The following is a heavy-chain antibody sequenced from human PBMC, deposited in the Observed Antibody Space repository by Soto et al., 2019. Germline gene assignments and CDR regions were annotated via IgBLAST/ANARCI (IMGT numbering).Heavy chain of an antibody. J-gene: IGHJ4*02. CDR1: GFTFSSYA. Sequence: EVQLLESGGGLVQPGGSLRLSCAASGFTFSSYAMNWVRQAPGKGLEWVSAMTGSGGSTYYADSVKGRFTISRDNSKNTLYLQMSSLRAEDTAVYYCAKDYSGWFYFDYWGQGTLVTVSS. CDR2: MTGSGGST. CDR3: AKDYSGWFYFDY. D-gene: IGHD6-19*01. V-gene: IGHV3-23*01.